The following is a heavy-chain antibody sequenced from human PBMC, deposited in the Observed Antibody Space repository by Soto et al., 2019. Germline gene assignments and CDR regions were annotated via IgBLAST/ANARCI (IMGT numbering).Heavy chain of an antibody. J-gene: IGHJ5*02. CDR2: IKQDGSEK. CDR1: GFTFSSYW. V-gene: IGHV3-7*03. D-gene: IGHD6-13*01. CDR3: ARVAAAHNWFDP. Sequence: PGGSLRLSCAASGFTFSSYWMSWVRQAPGKGLEWVASIKQDGSEKYYVDSVKGRFTISRDNAKNSLYLQMTSLRAEDTAVYYCARVAAAHNWFDPWGQGTLVTVSS.